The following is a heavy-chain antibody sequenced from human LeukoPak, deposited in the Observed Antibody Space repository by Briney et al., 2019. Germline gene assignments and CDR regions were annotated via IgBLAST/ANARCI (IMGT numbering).Heavy chain of an antibody. Sequence: GGSLRLFCAASGFPFSSYEMNWVRQAPGKGLEWVSNISSSGSAIYYADSVKGRFTISRDNAKNSLYLQMNSLRAEDTAVYYCARDFRLTMVRGVASFDYWGQGTLVTVSS. CDR3: ARDFRLTMVRGVASFDY. D-gene: IGHD3-10*01. CDR2: ISSSGSAI. J-gene: IGHJ4*02. V-gene: IGHV3-48*03. CDR1: GFPFSSYE.